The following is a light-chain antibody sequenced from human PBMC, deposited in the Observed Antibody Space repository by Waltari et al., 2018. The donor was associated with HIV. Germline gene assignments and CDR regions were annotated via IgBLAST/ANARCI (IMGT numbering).Light chain of an antibody. V-gene: IGKV4-1*01. J-gene: IGKJ4*01. CDR3: HQYYSSPLT. CDR2: WAS. CDR1: ENIFYSTNNKTY. Sequence: DIVLTQSPDSLAVFLGERAAVNCKSSENIFYSTNNKTYLAWYQQKPGQSPKVLIYWASTRQSGVPDRFSGSGSGTDFTLTISTLQAEDVAVYYCHQYYSSPLTFGGGTKVEIK.